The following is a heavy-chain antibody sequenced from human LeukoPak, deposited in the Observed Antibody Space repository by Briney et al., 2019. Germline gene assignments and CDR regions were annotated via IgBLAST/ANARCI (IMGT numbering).Heavy chain of an antibody. Sequence: PGGSLRLSCAASGFTVSGTHVSWVRQAPGKGLEWVSAMYTGGTTYYADSVAGRFTVSRDNSKNTLYLHMNSLRVEDTAVYYCAKDEATSGGGLASWGQGTLVSVSS. CDR3: AKDEATSGGGLAS. D-gene: IGHD3-16*01. V-gene: IGHV3-53*01. CDR2: MYTGGTT. CDR1: GFTVSGTH. J-gene: IGHJ4*02.